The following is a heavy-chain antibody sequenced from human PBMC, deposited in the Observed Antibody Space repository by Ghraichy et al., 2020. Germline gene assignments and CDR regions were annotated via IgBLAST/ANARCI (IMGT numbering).Heavy chain of an antibody. Sequence: QTLSLTCTFSGFSLSTSGVGVGWIRQPPGKALEWLALIYWNDDKRYSPSLKSRLTITKYTSKNQVVLTMTNMDPVDTATYYCAHAYSIAARPWYFDYWGQGTLVTVSS. CDR2: IYWNDDK. D-gene: IGHD6-6*01. J-gene: IGHJ4*02. V-gene: IGHV2-5*01. CDR1: GFSLSTSGVG. CDR3: AHAYSIAARPWYFDY.